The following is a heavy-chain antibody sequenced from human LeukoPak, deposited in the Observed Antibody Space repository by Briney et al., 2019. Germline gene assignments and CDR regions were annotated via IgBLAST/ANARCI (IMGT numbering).Heavy chain of an antibody. Sequence: SETLFLTCTVSGGSISSYYWSWIRQSPGKGLEWIGYIYYSGSTNYNPSLKSRVTISVDTSKNQFSLKLSSVTAADTAVYYCARVYGSGSYSNFYYYYMDVWGKGTTVTVSS. CDR2: IYYSGST. J-gene: IGHJ6*03. CDR1: GGSISSYY. CDR3: ARVYGSGSYSNFYYYYMDV. V-gene: IGHV4-59*01. D-gene: IGHD3-10*01.